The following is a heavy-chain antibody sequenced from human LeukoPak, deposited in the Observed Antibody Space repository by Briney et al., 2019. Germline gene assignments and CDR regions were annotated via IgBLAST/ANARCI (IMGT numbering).Heavy chain of an antibody. CDR1: GFTFSSYT. J-gene: IGHJ6*04. CDR2: ISTSSSYI. D-gene: IGHD3-10*02. V-gene: IGHV3-21*01. Sequence: PGGSLRLSCAASGFTFSSYTMNWVRQAPGKGLEWVSSISTSSSYIYYADSVKGRFTISRDNAKNSLYLQMNSLRAEDTAVYYCAELGITMIGGVWGKGTTVTISS. CDR3: AELGITMIGGV.